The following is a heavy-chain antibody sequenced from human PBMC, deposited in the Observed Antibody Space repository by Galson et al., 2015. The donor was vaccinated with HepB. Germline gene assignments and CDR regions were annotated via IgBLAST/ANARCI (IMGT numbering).Heavy chain of an antibody. D-gene: IGHD3-16*01. Sequence: SLRLSCAASGFSIRNNWMHWVRQVPGKGLVRVSRINEDGSTTNYADSVKGRFTISKDNAKNTLHLQMNNLRAEDTAVYYCSRDTFGPYDYWGQGTLVTVSS. V-gene: IGHV3-74*01. CDR3: SRDTFGPYDY. J-gene: IGHJ4*02. CDR1: GFSIRNNW. CDR2: INEDGSTT.